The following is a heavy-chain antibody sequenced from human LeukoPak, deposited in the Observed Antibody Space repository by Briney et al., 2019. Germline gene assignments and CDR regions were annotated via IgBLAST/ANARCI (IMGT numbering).Heavy chain of an antibody. D-gene: IGHD3-3*01. V-gene: IGHV3-66*01. J-gene: IGHJ4*02. Sequence: GGSLRLSCAASGFTVSSNYMTWVRQAPGKGLEWVSIIYSGGNTYYADSVKGRFTISRDNSKNTLYLQMNTLRAEDTAVYYCAKVVTIFGVVCDYWGQGTLVTVSS. CDR3: AKVVTIFGVVCDY. CDR1: GFTVSSNY. CDR2: IYSGGNT.